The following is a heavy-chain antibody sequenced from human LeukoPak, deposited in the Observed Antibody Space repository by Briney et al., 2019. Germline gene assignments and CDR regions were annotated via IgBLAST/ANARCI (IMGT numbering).Heavy chain of an antibody. CDR3: ARDSLGGDY. CDR1: GFTFGTFG. Sequence: GGSLRLSCAASGFTFGTFGVHWVRRAPGKGLEWVAVIWNDGSKKFYADSVKGRFTISRDNSKNTLYLRMNSLRAEDTAVYYCARDSLGGDYWGQGTLVSVSS. V-gene: IGHV3-33*01. J-gene: IGHJ4*02. D-gene: IGHD3-16*01. CDR2: IWNDGSKK.